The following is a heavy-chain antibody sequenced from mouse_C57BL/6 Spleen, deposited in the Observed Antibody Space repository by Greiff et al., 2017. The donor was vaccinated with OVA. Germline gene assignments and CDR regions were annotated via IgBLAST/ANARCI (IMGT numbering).Heavy chain of an antibody. D-gene: IGHD1-1*01. J-gene: IGHJ2*01. CDR2: INPNNGGT. CDR3: ARRDSITTVVPFDY. V-gene: IGHV1-26*01. CDR1: GYTFTDYY. Sequence: EVQLQQSGPELVKPGASVKISCKASGYTFTDYYMNWVKQSHGKSLEWIGDINPNNGGTSYNQKFKGKATLTVDKSSSTAYMELRSLTSEDSAVYYCARRDSITTVVPFDYWGQGTTLTVSS.